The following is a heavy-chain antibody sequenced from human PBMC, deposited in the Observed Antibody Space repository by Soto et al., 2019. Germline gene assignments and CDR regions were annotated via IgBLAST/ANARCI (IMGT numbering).Heavy chain of an antibody. Sequence: SETLSLTCTVSGASTNTHYWTWIRQSPGKGLEWIGDISSSGSTTYNPSLNSRATISLDTSKNQFSLKVRSVTAADTAVYYCAIAGITVLIGPDNHYYGMDVWGQGTTVTVSS. CDR3: AIAGITVLIGPDNHYYGMDV. D-gene: IGHD3-22*01. CDR2: ISSSGST. J-gene: IGHJ6*02. CDR1: GASTNTHY. V-gene: IGHV4-59*11.